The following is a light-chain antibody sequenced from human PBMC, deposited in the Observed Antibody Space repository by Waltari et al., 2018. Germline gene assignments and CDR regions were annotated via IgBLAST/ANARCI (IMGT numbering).Light chain of an antibody. CDR3: SSYTSSSPVV. CDR1: SSDVGGYNY. J-gene: IGLJ2*01. V-gene: IGLV2-14*01. CDR2: DVS. Sequence: QSALTQPASVSGSPGPSITISCTGTSSDVGGYNYVSWYQQHPGKAPQLMFYDVSNRPSGVSNRFSGSKSGNTACLTISGLQAEDEADYYCSSYTSSSPVVFGGGTKLTVL.